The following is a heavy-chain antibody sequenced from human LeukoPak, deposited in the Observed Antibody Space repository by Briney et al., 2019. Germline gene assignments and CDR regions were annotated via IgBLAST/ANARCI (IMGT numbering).Heavy chain of an antibody. J-gene: IGHJ4*02. CDR2: ISSSSSYI. Sequence: GGSLRLSCAASGFTFSSYAMSWVRQAPGKGLEGVSSISSSSSYIYYADSVKGRFTISRDNAKNSLYLQMNSLRAEDTAVYYCARGSSPTRGYFDYWGQGTLVTVSS. CDR3: ARGSSPTRGYFDY. CDR1: GFTFSSYA. V-gene: IGHV3-21*01. D-gene: IGHD2-2*01.